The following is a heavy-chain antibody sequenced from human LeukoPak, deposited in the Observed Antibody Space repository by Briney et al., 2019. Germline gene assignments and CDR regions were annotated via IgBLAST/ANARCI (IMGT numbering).Heavy chain of an antibody. CDR1: DGSFSGYY. J-gene: IGHJ4*02. CDR2: INHSGST. CDR3: ARDKYLKTYSSGWYGGDFDY. Sequence: SETLSLTCAVYDGSFSGYYWSWIRQPPGKGLEWIGEINHSGSTNYNPSLKSRVTISVDTSKNQFSLKLSSVTAADTAVYYCARDKYLKTYSSGWYGGDFDYWGQGTLVTVSS. D-gene: IGHD6-19*01. V-gene: IGHV4-34*01.